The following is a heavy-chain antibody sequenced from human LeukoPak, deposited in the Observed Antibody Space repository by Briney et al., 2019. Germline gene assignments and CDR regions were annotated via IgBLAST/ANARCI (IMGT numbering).Heavy chain of an antibody. CDR2: ISYDGSNK. D-gene: IGHD6-19*01. CDR1: GFTFSSYA. CDR3: ASEGGSGWFDY. V-gene: IGHV3-30-3*01. Sequence: GGSLRLSCAASGFTFSSYAMHWVRQAPGKGLEWVAVISYDGSNKYYADSVKGRFTISRDNSKNTLYLQMNSPRAEDTAVYYCASEGGSGWFDYWGQGTLVTVSS. J-gene: IGHJ4*02.